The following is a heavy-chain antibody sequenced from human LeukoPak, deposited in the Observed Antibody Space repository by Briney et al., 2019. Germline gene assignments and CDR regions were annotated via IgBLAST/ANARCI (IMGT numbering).Heavy chain of an antibody. CDR1: GFTVRSSY. Sequence: PGGSLRLSCATCGFTVRSSYMRWVREAPGKGREWVSVIYSGGSTYYADSVKGRFTIPRDNSKNTLYLQMNSLSAEDTAVYYCARDLGYCSGGSCYSVYWGQGTLVTVSS. CDR3: ARDLGYCSGGSCYSVY. J-gene: IGHJ4*02. D-gene: IGHD2-15*01. V-gene: IGHV3-66*01. CDR2: IYSGGST.